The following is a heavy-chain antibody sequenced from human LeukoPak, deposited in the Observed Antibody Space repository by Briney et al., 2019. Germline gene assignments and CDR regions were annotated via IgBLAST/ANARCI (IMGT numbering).Heavy chain of an antibody. CDR2: INPNSGGT. CDR3: ARDPYDSSGSATFHAGDY. J-gene: IGHJ4*02. V-gene: IGHV1-2*02. D-gene: IGHD3-22*01. CDR1: GYTFTGYY. Sequence: ASVKVSCKASGYTFTGYYMHWLRQAPGQGREWMGGINPNSGGTNYAQKFQGRVTMTRDTSISTAYMELSRLRSDDTAVYYCARDPYDSSGSATFHAGDYWGQGTLVTVSS.